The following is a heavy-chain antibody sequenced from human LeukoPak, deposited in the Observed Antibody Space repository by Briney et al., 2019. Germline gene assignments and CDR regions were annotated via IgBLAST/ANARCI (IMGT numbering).Heavy chain of an antibody. CDR3: ARVQSSSWD. J-gene: IGHJ4*02. D-gene: IGHD6-13*01. V-gene: IGHV4-61*01. CDR1: GGSISSSSYY. Sequence: SETLSLTCTVSGGSISSSSYYWSWIRQPPGKGLEWIGHIYYSGSTNYNPSLKSRVTISVDTSKNQFSLKLSSVTAADTAVYYCARVQSSSWDWGQGTLVTVSS. CDR2: IYYSGST.